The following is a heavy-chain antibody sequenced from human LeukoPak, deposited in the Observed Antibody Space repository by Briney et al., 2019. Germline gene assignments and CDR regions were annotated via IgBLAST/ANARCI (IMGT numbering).Heavy chain of an antibody. CDR1: GGLITTSTHY. CDR2: IYDNGIT. J-gene: IGHJ4*02. Sequence: SETLSLTCSVSGGLITTSTHYWAWIRPPPGRGLEWIASIYDNGITYYNASLESRVTRSVDTSTNQFSLRLGSVSAADTSVYYCARQPTVERGAVASNFDYWGRGNLVTVSS. V-gene: IGHV4-39*01. CDR3: ARQPTVERGAVASNFDY. D-gene: IGHD6-19*01.